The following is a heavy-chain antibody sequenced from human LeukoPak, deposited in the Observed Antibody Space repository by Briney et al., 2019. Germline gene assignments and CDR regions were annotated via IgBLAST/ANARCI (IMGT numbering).Heavy chain of an antibody. CDR2: IRSKANSYAT. Sequence: GGSLRLSCAASGFTFSGSAMHWVRQASGKGLEWVGRIRSKANSYATAYAASVKGRFTISRDDSKNTAYLQMNSLKTEDTAVYYCTRRSSLGYCSSTSCYARDYYYYGMDVWGQGTTVTVSS. J-gene: IGHJ6*02. D-gene: IGHD2-2*01. V-gene: IGHV3-73*01. CDR1: GFTFSGSA. CDR3: TRRSSLGYCSSTSCYARDYYYYGMDV.